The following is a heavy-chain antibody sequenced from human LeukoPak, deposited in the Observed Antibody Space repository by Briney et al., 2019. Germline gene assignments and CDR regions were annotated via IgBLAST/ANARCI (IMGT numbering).Heavy chain of an antibody. Sequence: ASVKVSCKASGYTFTSYYMHWVRQAPGQGLEWMGIINPSGGSTSYAQKFQGRVTMTRDTSTSTVYMELSSLRSEDTAVYYCARRPVDYSSSDHAFDIWGQGTMVTVSS. CDR1: GYTFTSYY. D-gene: IGHD6-6*01. CDR2: INPSGGST. CDR3: ARRPVDYSSSDHAFDI. V-gene: IGHV1-46*01. J-gene: IGHJ3*02.